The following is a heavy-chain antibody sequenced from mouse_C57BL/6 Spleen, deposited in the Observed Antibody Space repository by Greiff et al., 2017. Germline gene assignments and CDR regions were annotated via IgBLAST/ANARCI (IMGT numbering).Heavy chain of an antibody. Sequence: EVQLQQSGPELVKPGASVKIPCKASGYTFTDYNMDWVKQSHGKSLEWIGDINPNNGGTIYNQKFKGKATLTVDKSSSTAYMELRSLTSEDTAVYYCARSYYGSTSDYYYAMDDWGQGTSVTVSS. CDR2: INPNNGGT. CDR3: ARSYYGSTSDYYYAMDD. CDR1: GYTFTDYN. J-gene: IGHJ4*01. V-gene: IGHV1-18*01. D-gene: IGHD1-1*01.